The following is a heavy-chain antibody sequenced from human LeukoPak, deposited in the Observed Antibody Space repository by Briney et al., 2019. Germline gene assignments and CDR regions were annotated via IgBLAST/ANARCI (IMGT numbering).Heavy chain of an antibody. D-gene: IGHD3-10*01. CDR1: GYTFTSYG. CDR3: ASAVRGVIPDAFDI. Sequence: ASVKVSCKASGYTFTSYGISWVRQAPGQGLEWMGWISAYNGNTNYAQKLQGRVTMTTDTSTGTAYMELRSLRSDDTAVYYCASAVRGVIPDAFDIWGQGTMVTVSS. CDR2: ISAYNGNT. J-gene: IGHJ3*02. V-gene: IGHV1-18*01.